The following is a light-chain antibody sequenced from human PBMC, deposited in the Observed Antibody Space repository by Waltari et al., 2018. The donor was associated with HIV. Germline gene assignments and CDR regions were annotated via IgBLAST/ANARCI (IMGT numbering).Light chain of an antibody. CDR2: GNH. V-gene: IGLV1-40*01. Sequence: SVLTQPPSVSGAPGQRVTIPCTGSSSNIGARFDVHWYQQLPGTAPKLPIYGNHNRPSGVPDRFSGSKSGTSASLAITGLQAEDEADYYCQSYDSSLSGSVFGGVTKLTVL. CDR1: SSNIGARFD. CDR3: QSYDSSLSGSV. J-gene: IGLJ2*01.